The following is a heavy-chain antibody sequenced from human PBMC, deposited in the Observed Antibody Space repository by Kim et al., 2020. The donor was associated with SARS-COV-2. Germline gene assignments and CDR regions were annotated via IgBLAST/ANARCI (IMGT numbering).Heavy chain of an antibody. CDR1: GGSFSGYY. J-gene: IGHJ6*03. D-gene: IGHD3-22*01. V-gene: IGHV4-34*01. CDR2: INHSGST. CDR3: ARLRGERITMIVVVKYYYYYMDV. Sequence: SETLSLTCAVYGGSFSGYYWSWIRQPPGKGLEWIGEINHSGSTNYNPSLKSRVTISVDTSKNQFSLKLSSVTAADTAVYYCARLRGERITMIVVVKYYYYYMDVWGKGTTVTVSS.